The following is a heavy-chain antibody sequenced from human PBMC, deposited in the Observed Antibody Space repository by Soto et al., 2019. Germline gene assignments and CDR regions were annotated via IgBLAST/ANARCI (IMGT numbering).Heavy chain of an antibody. Sequence: GASVKVSCKASGSTFTSYGISWVRQAPRQGLEWMGWISAYNGNTNYAQKLQGRVTMTTDTSTSTAYMELRSLRSDDTAVYYCARDFPIAAAGNTNSLGMDVWGQGTTVP. D-gene: IGHD6-13*01. V-gene: IGHV1-18*01. J-gene: IGHJ6*02. CDR1: GSTFTSYG. CDR3: ARDFPIAAAGNTNSLGMDV. CDR2: ISAYNGNT.